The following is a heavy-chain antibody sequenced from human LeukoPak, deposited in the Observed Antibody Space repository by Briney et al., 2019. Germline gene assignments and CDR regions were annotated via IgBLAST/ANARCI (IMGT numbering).Heavy chain of an antibody. CDR3: ARGVRRGRFDY. Sequence: ASETLSLTCAVYGGSFSGYYWSWIRQPPGKGLEWIGEINHSGSTNYNPSLKSRVTISVDTSKNQFSLKLSSVTAAHTAVYYCARGVRRGRFDYWGQGTLVTVSS. J-gene: IGHJ4*02. V-gene: IGHV4-34*01. D-gene: IGHD1-26*01. CDR2: INHSGST. CDR1: GGSFSGYY.